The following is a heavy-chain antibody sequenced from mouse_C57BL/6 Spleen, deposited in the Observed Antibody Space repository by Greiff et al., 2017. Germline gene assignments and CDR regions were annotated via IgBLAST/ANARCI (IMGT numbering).Heavy chain of an antibody. CDR2: IYPRSGNT. D-gene: IGHD3-2*02. Sequence: QVQLQQSGAELARPGASVKLSCKASGYTFTSYGISWVKQRPGQGLEWIGEIYPRSGNTYYNEKFKGKATLTADKSSSTAYMELRSLTSEDSAVYFWARGSAGPDYWGKGTTLTVSS. CDR1: GYTFTSYG. CDR3: ARGSAGPDY. J-gene: IGHJ2*01. V-gene: IGHV1-81*01.